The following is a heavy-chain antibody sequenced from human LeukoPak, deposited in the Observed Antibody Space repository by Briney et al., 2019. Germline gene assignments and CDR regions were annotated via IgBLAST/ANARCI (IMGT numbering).Heavy chain of an antibody. D-gene: IGHD5-18*01. V-gene: IGHV4-59*01. J-gene: IGHJ3*02. CDR3: ARSGYSYGKNAFDI. CDR2: IYYSGST. Sequence: SETLSLTCTVSGGSISSYYWSWIRQPPGKGLEWIGHIYYSGSTNYNPSLKSRVTISVDTSKNQFSLKLSSATAADTAVYYCARSGYSYGKNAFDIWGQGTMVTVSS. CDR1: GGSISSYY.